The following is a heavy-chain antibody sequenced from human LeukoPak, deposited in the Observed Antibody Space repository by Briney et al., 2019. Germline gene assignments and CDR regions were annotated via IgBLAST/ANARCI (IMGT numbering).Heavy chain of an antibody. Sequence: PGGSLRLSCAASGFTLSDYYMTWIRQAPGKGLEWVSYVSNGGSGSILYADSVKGRFTVFRDYAKNSLYLQMNSLRADDTGVYYCARDKSNKGHDCWGQGTLVTVSS. CDR1: GFTLSDYY. CDR2: VSNGGSGSI. V-gene: IGHV3-11*01. J-gene: IGHJ4*02. CDR3: ARDKSNKGHDC.